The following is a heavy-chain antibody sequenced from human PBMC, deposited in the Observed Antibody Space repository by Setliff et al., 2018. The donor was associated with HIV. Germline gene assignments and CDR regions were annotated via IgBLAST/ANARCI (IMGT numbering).Heavy chain of an antibody. Sequence: SETLSLTCAVSGGYISSSNWWSWVRKPPGKGLEWIGEIYHSGSTKYNPSLKSRVTISVDKSKNQFSLKLSSVTAADTAVYYCARSITMIIVAPGAFDIWGQGTMVT. J-gene: IGHJ3*02. D-gene: IGHD3-22*01. CDR3: ARSITMIIVAPGAFDI. CDR2: IYHSGST. CDR1: GGYISSSNW. V-gene: IGHV4-4*02.